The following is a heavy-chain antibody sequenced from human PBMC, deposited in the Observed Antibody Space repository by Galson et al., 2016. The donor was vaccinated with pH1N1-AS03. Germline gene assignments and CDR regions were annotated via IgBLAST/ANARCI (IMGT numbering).Heavy chain of an antibody. CDR3: ARDSGYCRSTSCRGDAFDI. D-gene: IGHD2-2*01. Sequence: SLRLSCAASGFTFSTLWMTWVRQAPGKGLEWVANIKQDGSEKYYVDSVKGRFAISRDNAKNSLYLQMNSLRAEDTAVYYCARDSGYCRSTSCRGDAFDIWGQGTLVNV. V-gene: IGHV3-7*03. CDR1: GFTFSTLW. J-gene: IGHJ3*02. CDR2: IKQDGSEK.